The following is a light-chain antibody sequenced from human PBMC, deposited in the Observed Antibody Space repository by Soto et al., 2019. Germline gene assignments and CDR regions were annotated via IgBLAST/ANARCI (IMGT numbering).Light chain of an antibody. CDR1: SSDVGSYKL. CDR2: EGS. V-gene: IGLV2-23*01. CDR3: YSYAGSSTYV. Sequence: QSVLTQPASVSGSPGQSITISCTGTSSDVGSYKLVSWYQQHPGKAPKLMIYEGSERPSGVSNRFSGSKSCNTASLTISGLQAEDEADYYCYSYAGSSTYVFGTGTKSPS. J-gene: IGLJ1*01.